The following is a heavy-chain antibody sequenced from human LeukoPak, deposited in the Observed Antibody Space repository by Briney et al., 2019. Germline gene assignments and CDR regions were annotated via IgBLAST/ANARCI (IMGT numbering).Heavy chain of an antibody. CDR3: ARDLTGRSWFDP. CDR2: ISYGGST. V-gene: IGHV4-59*01. Sequence: SETLSLTCTVSGGSISSYYWSWIRQPPGKGLEWIGYISYGGSTDYNPSLKSRVSISVDTSKSQFSLKLSSVTAADTALYYCARDLTGRSWFDPWGQGTLSPSPQ. CDR1: GGSISSYY. J-gene: IGHJ5*02. D-gene: IGHD1-1*01.